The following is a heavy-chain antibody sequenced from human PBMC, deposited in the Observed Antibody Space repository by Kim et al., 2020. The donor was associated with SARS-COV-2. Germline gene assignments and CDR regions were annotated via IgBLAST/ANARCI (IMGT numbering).Heavy chain of an antibody. V-gene: IGHV1-46*01. Sequence: ASVKVSCKASGYTFTSYYMHWVRQAPGQGLEWMGIINPSGGSTSYAQKFQGRVTMTRDTSTSTVYMELSSLRSEDTAVYYCARERAVVVPAAMAFPFDYWGQGTLVTVSS. CDR2: INPSGGST. CDR3: ARERAVVVPAAMAFPFDY. J-gene: IGHJ4*02. D-gene: IGHD2-2*01. CDR1: GYTFTSYY.